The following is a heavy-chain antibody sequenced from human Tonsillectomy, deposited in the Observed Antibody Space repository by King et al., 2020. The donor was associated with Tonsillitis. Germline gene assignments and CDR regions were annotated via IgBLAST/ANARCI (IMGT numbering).Heavy chain of an antibody. CDR1: GGAIRSSSYY. CDR2: IYYSGST. D-gene: IGHD3-10*01. Sequence: QLQESGPGLVKPSETLSLTCTVSGGAIRSSSYYWGWIRQPPGKGLEWIGSIYYSGSTYYNPSLKSRVTISVDTSQNQFSLKVSSVTATDTSVYYCARASMVLGVIPFDYWGQGTLVTVSS. V-gene: IGHV4-39*07. J-gene: IGHJ4*02. CDR3: ARASMVLGVIPFDY.